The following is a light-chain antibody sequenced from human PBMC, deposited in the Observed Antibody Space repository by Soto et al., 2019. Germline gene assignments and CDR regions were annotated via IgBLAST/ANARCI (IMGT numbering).Light chain of an antibody. CDR2: GAS. CDR1: QSVSSNY. J-gene: IGKJ1*01. CDR3: QQYGSSPST. V-gene: IGKV3-20*01. Sequence: EIVLTQSPGTLSLSPGERATLSCRASQSVSSNYITWYQQKPGQAPRRLIFGASSRATGIPDRFSGSGSGTDFTLTISRLEPEDCAVYYGQQYGSSPSTFGQGTNVEIK.